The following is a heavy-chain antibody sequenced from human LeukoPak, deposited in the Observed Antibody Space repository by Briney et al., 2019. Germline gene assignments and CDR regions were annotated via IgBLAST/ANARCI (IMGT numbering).Heavy chain of an antibody. V-gene: IGHV3-48*03. CDR2: ISSSGSTI. J-gene: IGHJ4*02. D-gene: IGHD3-22*01. CDR1: GFTFSSYE. Sequence: PGGSLRLSCAASGFTFSSYEMHWVRQAPGKGLEWVSYISSSGSTIYYADSVKGRFTISRDNARKSLYLQMKSLRAEDTAVYYCARLNYDSSGYYRSAPFDYWGQGTLVTVSS. CDR3: ARLNYDSSGYYRSAPFDY.